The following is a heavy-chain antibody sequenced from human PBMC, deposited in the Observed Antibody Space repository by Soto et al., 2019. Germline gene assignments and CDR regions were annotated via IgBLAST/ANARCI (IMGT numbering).Heavy chain of an antibody. CDR3: AKALGDILTMGMDV. Sequence: HPGGSLRLSCAASGFTFSSYAMSWVRQAPGKGLERVSAISGSGGSTYYADSVKGRFTISRDNSKNTLYLQMNSLRAEDTAVYYCAKALGDILTMGMDVWGQGTTVTVSS. J-gene: IGHJ6*02. CDR1: GFTFSSYA. V-gene: IGHV3-23*01. CDR2: ISGSGGST. D-gene: IGHD3-9*01.